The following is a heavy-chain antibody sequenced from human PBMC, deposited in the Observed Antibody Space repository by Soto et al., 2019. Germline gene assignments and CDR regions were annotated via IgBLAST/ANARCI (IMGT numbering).Heavy chain of an antibody. Sequence: QVQLQESGPGLVKPSETLSLTCTVSGGSITTYYWSWIRQPPGKGLEWVGHIYYSGSTNYNPSLKSRVTISIGTSENRLSLKMSSVTDADTAVYYCARDSYYPDGSGYFEDYFDYWGQGTLVTVSS. D-gene: IGHD3-22*01. CDR1: GGSITTYY. CDR3: ARDSYYPDGSGYFEDYFDY. J-gene: IGHJ4*02. CDR2: IYYSGST. V-gene: IGHV4-59*01.